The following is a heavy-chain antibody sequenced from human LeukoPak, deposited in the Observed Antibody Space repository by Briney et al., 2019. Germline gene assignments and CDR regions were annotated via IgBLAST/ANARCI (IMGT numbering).Heavy chain of an antibody. CDR3: AKGFIVGATEY. CDR1: GFTFSSYA. CDR2: ISYDGSHK. J-gene: IGHJ4*02. Sequence: GGSLRLSCAASGFTFSSYAMHWVRQAPGKGLEWVAVISYDGSHKYYADSVKGRFTISRDTSKNTLYLQMNSLRAEDTAVYYCAKGFIVGATEYWGQGTLVTVSS. D-gene: IGHD1-26*01. V-gene: IGHV3-30*04.